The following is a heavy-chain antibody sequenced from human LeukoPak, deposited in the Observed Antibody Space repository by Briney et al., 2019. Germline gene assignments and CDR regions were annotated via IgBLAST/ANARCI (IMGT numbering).Heavy chain of an antibody. CDR2: IYYSGST. D-gene: IGHD6-13*01. CDR1: GGSISSSSYY. CDR3: ASAGYSSSWQRINDAFDI. V-gene: IGHV4-39*01. Sequence: SETLSLTCTVSGGSISSSSYYWGWIRQPPGKGLEWIRSIYYSGSTYYNPSLKSRVTISVDTSKNLFSPKLSSVTAADTAVYYCASAGYSSSWQRINDAFDIWGQGTMVTVSS. J-gene: IGHJ3*02.